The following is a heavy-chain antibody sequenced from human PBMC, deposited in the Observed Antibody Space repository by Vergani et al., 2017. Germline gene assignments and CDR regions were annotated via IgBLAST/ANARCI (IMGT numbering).Heavy chain of an antibody. J-gene: IGHJ3*01. Sequence: QLLESGGGLIQPGGSLRLSCAASGFTFNSYAMTWVRQAPGKGLEWVSGINNNGGSTYYADSVKVRFTISRDNSTNTLCLQMTDLGAEDTATYYCAKVCGSTSCPYGGGAFDVWGHGTMVTVSS. D-gene: IGHD2-2*01. CDR3: AKVCGSTSCPYGGGAFDV. V-gene: IGHV3-23*01. CDR2: INNNGGST. CDR1: GFTFNSYA.